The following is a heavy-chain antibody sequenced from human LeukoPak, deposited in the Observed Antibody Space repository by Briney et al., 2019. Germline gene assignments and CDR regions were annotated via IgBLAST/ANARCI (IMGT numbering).Heavy chain of an antibody. CDR3: ARGTSHGWPDYYDY. D-gene: IGHD6-19*01. J-gene: IGHJ4*02. Sequence: GGSLRLSCAASGFTLSSHWMHWVRQAPGKGLVWVSRINGEGSDTPYAASVKGRFTISRDNVKNTLYLQMSSLRAEDTAVYYCARGTSHGWPDYYDYWGQGTLVTV. V-gene: IGHV3-74*01. CDR2: INGEGSDT. CDR1: GFTLSSHW.